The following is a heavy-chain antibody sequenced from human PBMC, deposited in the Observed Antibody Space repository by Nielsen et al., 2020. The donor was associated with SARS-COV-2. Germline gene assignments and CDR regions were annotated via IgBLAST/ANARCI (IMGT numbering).Heavy chain of an antibody. J-gene: IGHJ4*02. D-gene: IGHD1-26*01. CDR3: ARNARSRGDY. Sequence: VRQMPGKGLEWIGEIYHSGSTNYNPSLKSRVTISVDTSKNQFSLKLSSVTAADTAVYYCARNARSRGDYWGQGTLVTVSS. V-gene: IGHV4-4*02. CDR2: IYHSGST.